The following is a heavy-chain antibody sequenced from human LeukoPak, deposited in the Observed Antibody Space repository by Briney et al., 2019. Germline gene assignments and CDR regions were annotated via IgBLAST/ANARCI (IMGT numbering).Heavy chain of an antibody. V-gene: IGHV3-23*01. Sequence: PGGSLRLSCAASGFTFSSYAMSWVRQAPGKGLEWVSAISGSGGSTYYADSVKGRFTISRDNAKNSLYLQMNSLRAEDTAVYYCARDRDPFFGVDKVGGESFDYWGQGTLVTVSS. D-gene: IGHD3-3*01. J-gene: IGHJ4*02. CDR3: ARDRDPFFGVDKVGGESFDY. CDR2: ISGSGGST. CDR1: GFTFSSYA.